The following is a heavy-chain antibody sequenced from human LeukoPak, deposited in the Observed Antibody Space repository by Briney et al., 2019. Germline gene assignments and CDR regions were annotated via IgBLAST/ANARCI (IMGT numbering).Heavy chain of an antibody. J-gene: IGHJ4*02. CDR2: IKQDASTK. D-gene: IGHD2-8*02. CDR3: TRDTEGTLDY. V-gene: IGHV3-7*01. Sequence: GSLRLSCSASGFTFTNSWMAWVRQAPGKGLEWVANIKQDASTKHYADSLKGRFTISRDNPKNSLYLQMNNLRADDTAIYYCTRDTEGTLDYWGQGILVTVAS. CDR1: GFTFTNSW.